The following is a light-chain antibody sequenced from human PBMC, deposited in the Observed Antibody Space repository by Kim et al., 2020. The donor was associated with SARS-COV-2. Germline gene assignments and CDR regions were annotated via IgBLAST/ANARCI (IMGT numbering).Light chain of an antibody. CDR1: SSDVGGYNY. CDR2: EVS. CDR3: SSYAGSNNLV. V-gene: IGLV2-8*01. J-gene: IGLJ2*01. Sequence: GQSVTMSCTGNSSDVGGYNYVSWYQQHPGKAPKLMIYEVSKRPSGVPDRFSGSKSGNTASLTVSGLQAEDEADYYCSSYAGSNNLVFGGGTKLTVL.